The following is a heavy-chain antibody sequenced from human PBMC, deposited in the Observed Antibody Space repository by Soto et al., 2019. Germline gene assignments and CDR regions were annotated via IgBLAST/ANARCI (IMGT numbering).Heavy chain of an antibody. CDR3: ARQIVGATGGWYFDY. Sequence: PSETLSLTCTVSGGSISSSSYYWGWIRQPPGKGLEWIGSIYYSGSTYYNPSLKSRVTISVDTSKNQFSLKLSSVTAADTAVYYCARQIVGATGGWYFDYWGQGTLVTVSS. CDR2: IYYSGST. J-gene: IGHJ4*02. D-gene: IGHD1-26*01. V-gene: IGHV4-39*01. CDR1: GGSISSSSYY.